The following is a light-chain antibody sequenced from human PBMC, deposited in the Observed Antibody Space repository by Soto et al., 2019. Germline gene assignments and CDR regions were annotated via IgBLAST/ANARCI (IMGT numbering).Light chain of an antibody. Sequence: EIVLTQSPATLSLSKGERATLSCRASQSVSNNYLAWYQQKPGQAPRLLIYGASNRATGIPDRFSGSGSGTDFTLTISRLEPEDFAVYYCQQYGSAPFTFGPGTKVDIK. J-gene: IGKJ3*01. CDR3: QQYGSAPFT. CDR1: QSVSNNY. CDR2: GAS. V-gene: IGKV3-20*01.